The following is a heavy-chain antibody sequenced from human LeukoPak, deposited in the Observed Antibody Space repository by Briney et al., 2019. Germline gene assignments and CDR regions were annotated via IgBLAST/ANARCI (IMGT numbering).Heavy chain of an antibody. CDR1: GYSFTSYW. J-gene: IGHJ4*02. D-gene: IGHD3-10*01. V-gene: IGHV5-51*01. CDR3: ARLFRGVIITSANHFDY. CDR2: IYPGDSDT. Sequence: GESLKISCKGSGYSFTSYWIGWVRQMPGKGLEWMGFIYPGDSDTRYSPSFQGQVTISADKSISTAYLQWSSLKASDTAMYYCARLFRGVIITSANHFDYWGQGTLVTVSS.